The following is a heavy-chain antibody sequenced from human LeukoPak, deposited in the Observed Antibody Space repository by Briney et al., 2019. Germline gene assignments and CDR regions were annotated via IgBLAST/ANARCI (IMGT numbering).Heavy chain of an antibody. D-gene: IGHD3-3*01. CDR2: ISAYNGNT. CDR3: AREGTIFGVVITSDYYYYGMDV. V-gene: IGHV1-18*01. J-gene: IGHJ6*02. Sequence: ASVKVSCKASGYTFTSYGISWVQQAPGQGLEWMGWISAYNGNTNYAQKLQGRVTMTTDTSTSTAYMELRSLRSDDTAVYYCAREGTIFGVVITSDYYYYGMDVWGQGTTVTVSS. CDR1: GYTFTSYG.